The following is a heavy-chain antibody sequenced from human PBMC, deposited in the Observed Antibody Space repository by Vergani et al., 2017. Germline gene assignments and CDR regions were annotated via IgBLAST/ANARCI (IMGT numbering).Heavy chain of an antibody. V-gene: IGHV4-38-2*01. Sequence: QVQLQESGPGLVKPSETLSLTCAVSGYSISSNYYWGWIRQPPGKGLEWIGTIYHSGSTYYNPSLKSRVTMSVDTSKNQFSLKLSSVTAADTAVYYCARGVGPAYYYGSGSYYKGYNWFDPWGQGTLVTVSS. J-gene: IGHJ5*02. CDR2: IYHSGST. CDR3: ARGVGPAYYYGSGSYYKGYNWFDP. D-gene: IGHD3-10*01. CDR1: GYSISSNYY.